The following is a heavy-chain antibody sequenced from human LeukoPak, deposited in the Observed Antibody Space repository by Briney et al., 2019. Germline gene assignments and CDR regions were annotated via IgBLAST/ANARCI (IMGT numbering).Heavy chain of an antibody. D-gene: IGHD2/OR15-2a*01. CDR2: IWYDGSSK. V-gene: IGHV3-33*01. Sequence: GGSLRLSCAASGFTFSGYGMHWVRQAPGKGLEWVAIIWYDGSSKSYADSVKGRFTISRDNSKNTLFLQMNSLRAEDTAVYYCVSFYETYWGRGTLVTVSS. J-gene: IGHJ4*02. CDR1: GFTFSGYG. CDR3: VSFYETY.